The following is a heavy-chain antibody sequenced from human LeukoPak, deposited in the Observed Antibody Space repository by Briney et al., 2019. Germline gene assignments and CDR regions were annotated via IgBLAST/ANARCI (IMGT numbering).Heavy chain of an antibody. CDR1: GFIFSDYE. D-gene: IGHD3-10*01. CDR2: IISDGSTT. CDR3: ARGNYGFDY. Sequence: GGSLRLSRAASGFIFSDYEMYWVRQAPGKGLVWVSRIISDGSTTNYADSVKDRFTISRDNAKNTVYLQMNSLRAEDTAVYYCARGNYGFDYWGQGTLVTVSS. J-gene: IGHJ4*02. V-gene: IGHV3-74*01.